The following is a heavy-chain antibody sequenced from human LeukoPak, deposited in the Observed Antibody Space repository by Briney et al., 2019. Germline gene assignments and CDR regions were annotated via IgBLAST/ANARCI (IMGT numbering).Heavy chain of an antibody. V-gene: IGHV3-13*01. D-gene: IGHD3-10*01. CDR3: ARDREARGVIDY. CDR2: VGTDGDT. CDR1: GFMFSSYE. Sequence: GGSLRLSCAASGFMFSSYEMHWVRQATGKGLEWVSAVGTDGDTYYSDSVKGRFTISRENAKNSLYLEMNSLRAEDTAVYYCARDREARGVIDYWGQGTLVTVSS. J-gene: IGHJ4*02.